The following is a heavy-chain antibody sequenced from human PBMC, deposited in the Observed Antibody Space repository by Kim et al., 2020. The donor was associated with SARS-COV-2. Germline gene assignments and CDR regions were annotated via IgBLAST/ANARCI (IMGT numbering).Heavy chain of an antibody. Sequence: ASVKVSCKASGYTFTSYDINWVRQATGQGLEWMGWMNPNSGNTGYAQKFQGRVTMTRNTSISTAYMELSSLRSEDTAVYYCARVQVGATGIYYYYGMDVWGQGTTVTVSS. D-gene: IGHD1-26*01. V-gene: IGHV1-8*01. CDR3: ARVQVGATGIYYYYGMDV. J-gene: IGHJ6*02. CDR1: GYTFTSYD. CDR2: MNPNSGNT.